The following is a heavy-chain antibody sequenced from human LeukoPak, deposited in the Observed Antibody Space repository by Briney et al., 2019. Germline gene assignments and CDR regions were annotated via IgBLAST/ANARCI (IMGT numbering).Heavy chain of an antibody. CDR3: ARAPGGIQLLYVDFYY. Sequence: ASVKVSCKTSGYTFTAYYMHGVRQAPGQGLEWMGRINPNSGGTNYAQKFQGRVTMTRDTSIRTAYMEVSRLRSDDTAVYYCARAPGGIQLLYVDFYYWGQGTLVTVSS. CDR1: GYTFTAYY. CDR2: INPNSGGT. V-gene: IGHV1-2*06. J-gene: IGHJ4*02. D-gene: IGHD5-18*01.